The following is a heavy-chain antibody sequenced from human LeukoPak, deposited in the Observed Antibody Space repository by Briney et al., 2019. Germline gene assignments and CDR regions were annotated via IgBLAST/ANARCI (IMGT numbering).Heavy chain of an antibody. CDR1: IHLFSSSSYF. D-gene: IGHD1-1*01. J-gene: IGHJ4*01. CDR3: ATRWGGVQLWGD. CDR2: INYSGTT. Sequence: PSETLSLTCTVSIHLFSSSSYFCAWIRQPPGMGLEWIATINYSGTTYYNPSLKSRVTTSVDTSNNQFSLKLVSVTAADPPVYYCATRWGGVQLWGDWGQGALVTVSS. V-gene: IGHV4-39*01.